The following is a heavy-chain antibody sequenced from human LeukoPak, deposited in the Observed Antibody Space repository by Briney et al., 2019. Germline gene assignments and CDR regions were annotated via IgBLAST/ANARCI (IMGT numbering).Heavy chain of an antibody. CDR1: VGSISSGGYY. V-gene: IGHV4-31*03. D-gene: IGHD3-9*01. CDR3: ARGDGGYDILTGYYLGWFDP. Sequence: SQTLSLTCTVSVGSISSGGYYWSWIRQHPGKGLEWIGYIYYSGSTYYNPSLKSRVTISVDTSKNQFSLKLSSVTAADTAVYYCARGDGGYDILTGYYLGWFDPWGQGTLVTVSS. J-gene: IGHJ5*02. CDR2: IYYSGST.